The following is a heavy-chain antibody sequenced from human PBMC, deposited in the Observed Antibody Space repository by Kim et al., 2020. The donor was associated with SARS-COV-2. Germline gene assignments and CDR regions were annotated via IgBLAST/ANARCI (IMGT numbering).Heavy chain of an antibody. D-gene: IGHD3-10*01. J-gene: IGHJ4*02. CDR3: ATAVVRGPRGGY. CDR2: IKDDGTEK. CDR1: GFTFNTYW. Sequence: GGSLRLSCAASGFTFNTYWMKWVRQAPGKGLEWVANIKDDGTEKYYVDSVKGRFTISRDNTKNSLYLQMNSLRAEDTAVYYCATAVVRGPRGGYWGQGTLVTVSS. V-gene: IGHV3-7*01.